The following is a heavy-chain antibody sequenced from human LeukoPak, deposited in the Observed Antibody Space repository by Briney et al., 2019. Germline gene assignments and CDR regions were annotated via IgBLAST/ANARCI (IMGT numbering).Heavy chain of an antibody. V-gene: IGHV4-34*01. CDR1: GGSFSGYY. CDR2: INHSGST. J-gene: IGHJ4*02. D-gene: IGHD3-16*01. CDR3: ARGGGYSDY. Sequence: SETLSLTCAVYGGSFSGYYWSWIRQPPGKGLEWIGEINHSGSTNYNPSLKSRVTISVDTSKNQFSLKLSSVTAADTAVYYCARGGGYSDYWGQGTLVTVSS.